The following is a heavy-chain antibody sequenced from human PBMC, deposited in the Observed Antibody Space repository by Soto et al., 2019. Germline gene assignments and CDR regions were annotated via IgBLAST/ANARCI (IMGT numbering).Heavy chain of an antibody. CDR2: ISYDGSNK. J-gene: IGHJ4*02. V-gene: IGHV3-30*18. CDR1: GFTFSSYG. CDR3: AKDKMSGWSRSLFSH. Sequence: PGGSLRLSCAASGFTFSSYGMHWVRQAPGKGLEWVAVISYDGSNKYYADSVKGRFTISRDNSKNTLYLQMNSLRAEDTAVYYCAKDKMSGWSRSLFSHWGQGTLVTVSS. D-gene: IGHD6-19*01.